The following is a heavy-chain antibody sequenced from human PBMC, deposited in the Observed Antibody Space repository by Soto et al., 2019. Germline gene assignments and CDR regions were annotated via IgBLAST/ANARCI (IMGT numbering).Heavy chain of an antibody. V-gene: IGHV3-30-3*01. Sequence: QVQLVESGGGVVQPGRSLRLSCAASGFTFSSYAMHWVRQAPGKGLEWVAVISYDGSNKYYADSVKGRFTISRDNSKNTLYLQMNSLRAEDTAVYSCAREEPDYSSSYFDYWGQGTLVTVSS. CDR2: ISYDGSNK. J-gene: IGHJ4*02. D-gene: IGHD6-6*01. CDR1: GFTFSSYA. CDR3: AREEPDYSSSYFDY.